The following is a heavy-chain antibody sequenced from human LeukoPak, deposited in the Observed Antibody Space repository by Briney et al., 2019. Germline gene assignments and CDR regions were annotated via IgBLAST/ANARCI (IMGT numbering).Heavy chain of an antibody. CDR3: AXXXXXXXKWLVHVYNRMFDY. D-gene: IGHD6-19*01. CDR2: INHSGST. V-gene: IGHV4-34*01. J-gene: IGHJ4*02. Sequence: SETLSLTCAVYGGSFSGYYWSWIRQPPGKGLEWIGEINHSGSTNYNPSLKSRVTISVDTSKNQFSLKLSSVTAADTAVYYCAXXXXXXXKWLVHVYNRMFDYWGQGTLVAVSS. CDR1: GGSFSGYY.